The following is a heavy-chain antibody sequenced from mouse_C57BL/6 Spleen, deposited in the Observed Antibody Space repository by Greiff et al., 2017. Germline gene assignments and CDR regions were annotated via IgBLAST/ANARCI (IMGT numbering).Heavy chain of an antibody. V-gene: IGHV5-6*01. D-gene: IGHD1-1*01. CDR2: ISSGGSYT. CDR3: ARHGGSSPSYWYFDV. J-gene: IGHJ1*03. CDR1: VFTFSSYG. Sequence: EVHLVESGGDLVKPGGSLKLSCAASVFTFSSYGMSWVRQTPDKRLEWVATISSGGSYTYYPDSVKGRFTISRDNAKNTLYLQMRSLESEDTAMYYCARHGGSSPSYWYFDVWGTGTTVTVSS.